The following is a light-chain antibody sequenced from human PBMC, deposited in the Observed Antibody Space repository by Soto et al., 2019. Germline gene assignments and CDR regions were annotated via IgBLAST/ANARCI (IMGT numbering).Light chain of an antibody. CDR2: DAS. Sequence: EIVLTQSPATLSLSPGERATLSCRASQSVSSYLAWYRQKPGQAPRLLIYDASSRATGIPARFSGSGSGTDFTLTISSLEPEDFAVYYCQQRNTWPLTFGGGTKVEIK. V-gene: IGKV3-11*01. J-gene: IGKJ4*01. CDR3: QQRNTWPLT. CDR1: QSVSSY.